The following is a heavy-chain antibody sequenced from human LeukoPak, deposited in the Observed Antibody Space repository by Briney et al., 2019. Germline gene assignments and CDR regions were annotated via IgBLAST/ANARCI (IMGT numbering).Heavy chain of an antibody. J-gene: IGHJ3*02. V-gene: IGHV1-24*01. D-gene: IGHD3-3*01. Sequence: GASVKVSCKVSGYTLTELSMHWVRQAPGKGLEWMGGFDPEDGETIYAQKFQGRVTMTEDTSTDTAYMELSSLRSEDTAVYYCATLTIFGVVRGRGLRYAFDIWGQGTMVTVSS. CDR1: GYTLTELS. CDR2: FDPEDGET. CDR3: ATLTIFGVVRGRGLRYAFDI.